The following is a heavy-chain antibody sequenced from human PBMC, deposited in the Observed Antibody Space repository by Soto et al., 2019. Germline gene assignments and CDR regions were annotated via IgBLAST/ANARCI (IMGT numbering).Heavy chain of an antibody. D-gene: IGHD3-16*01. CDR3: ARVGGINWFDP. J-gene: IGHJ5*02. Sequence: QVQLQESGPGLVKPSQTLSLTCTVSGGSISSGGYYWSWIRQHPGKGLEWIGYIYYSGSTYYNPSLKRRVTMSVDTSKNQCSLKLSSVTAADTAVYYCARVGGINWFDPWGQGTLVTVSS. V-gene: IGHV4-31*03. CDR1: GGSISSGGYY. CDR2: IYYSGST.